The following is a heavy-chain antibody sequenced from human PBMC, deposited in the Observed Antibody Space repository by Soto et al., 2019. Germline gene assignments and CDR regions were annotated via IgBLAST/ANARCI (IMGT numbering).Heavy chain of an antibody. CDR2: IYSGGST. J-gene: IGHJ3*02. CDR3: AREDGYRGGDAFDI. D-gene: IGHD5-12*01. Sequence: PGGSLRLSCAASGFTVSSNYMSWVRQAPGKGLEWVSVIYSGGSTYYADSVKGSFTISRDNSKNTLYLQMNSLRAEDTAVYYCAREDGYRGGDAFDIWGQGTMVTVSS. V-gene: IGHV3-66*01. CDR1: GFTVSSNY.